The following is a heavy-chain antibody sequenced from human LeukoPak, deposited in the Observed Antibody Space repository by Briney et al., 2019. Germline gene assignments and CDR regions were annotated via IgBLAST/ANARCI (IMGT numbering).Heavy chain of an antibody. Sequence: PSETLSLTCSVSGVSVSSTRYYWAWIRQPPGQGLQWIGSFHSSGSPFYNPSLESRITISLDASDNHFSLKLTSVTAADTAVYYCARRGSSSEHFPPPFDFWGQGSLVIVSS. CDR3: ARRGSSSEHFPPPFDF. D-gene: IGHD3-3*02. V-gene: IGHV4-39*02. CDR1: GVSVSSTRYY. J-gene: IGHJ4*02. CDR2: FHSSGSP.